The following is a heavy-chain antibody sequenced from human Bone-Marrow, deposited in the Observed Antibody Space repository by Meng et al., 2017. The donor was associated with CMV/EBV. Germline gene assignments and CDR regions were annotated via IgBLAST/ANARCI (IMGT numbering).Heavy chain of an antibody. CDR1: GFTFRSYA. CDR3: ARVSVGARGKHCFDY. D-gene: IGHD1-26*01. Sequence: GGSLRLSCVASGFTFRSYAMSWVRQAPGKGLEWVSVIYSAGSSTYYADSVKGRFTISRDNSKNTLYLQMNSLRAEDTAVYYCARVSVGARGKHCFDYWGQGTLVTVSS. V-gene: IGHV3-23*03. CDR2: IYSAGSST. J-gene: IGHJ4*02.